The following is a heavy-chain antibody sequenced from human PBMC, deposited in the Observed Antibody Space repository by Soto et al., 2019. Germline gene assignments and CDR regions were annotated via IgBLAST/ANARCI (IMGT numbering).Heavy chain of an antibody. CDR3: ARGVLRTFDY. CDR2: IYYSGST. CDR1: GGSIRSGGNS. V-gene: IGHV4-31*03. J-gene: IGHJ4*02. Sequence: QEQLQESGPGLVKPSQTLSLTCTVSGGSIRSGGNSWSWIRQHSGKGLEWIGYIYYSGSTYYNPSLQSRLTISLDTSKNQFSLKLSSVTAADTAVYYCARGVLRTFDYWGQGTLVTVSS.